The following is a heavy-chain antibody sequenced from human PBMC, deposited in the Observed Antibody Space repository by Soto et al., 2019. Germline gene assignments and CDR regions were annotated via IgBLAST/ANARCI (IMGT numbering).Heavy chain of an antibody. D-gene: IGHD4-4*01. CDR1: GGTFNTIA. J-gene: IGHJ5*02. V-gene: IGHV1-69*13. CDR3: AKESASNYADRSFDP. CDR2: IIPLFGAG. Sequence: SSVKVSCKISGGTFNTIALSWVRQAPGQGLEWMGGIIPLFGAGNYAEKFRDRVTITADESSSTMTMELTSLRSEDTAVYYCAKESASNYADRSFDPWGQGTLVTVSS.